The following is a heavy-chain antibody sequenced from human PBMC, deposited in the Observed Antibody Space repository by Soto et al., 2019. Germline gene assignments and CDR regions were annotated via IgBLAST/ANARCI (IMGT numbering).Heavy chain of an antibody. CDR3: ARYIYGQGFKA. CDR1: GDTFTNFD. V-gene: IGHV1-8*01. Sequence: QVQLVQSGAEVKKPGASVKVSCKDSGDTFTNFDLNWVRQATGQGLEWMGWMRANSGDTGHAQKFQGRVSMTRSTSITTAYMELSSLRAEDTAVYYCARYIYGQGFKAWGQGTLVIVSS. D-gene: IGHD5-18*01. J-gene: IGHJ5*02. CDR2: MRANSGDT.